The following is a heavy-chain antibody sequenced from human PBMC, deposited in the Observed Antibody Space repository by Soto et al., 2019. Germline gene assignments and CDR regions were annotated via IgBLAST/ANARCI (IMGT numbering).Heavy chain of an antibody. V-gene: IGHV4-31*03. J-gene: IGHJ4*02. CDR3: ARHEYCSGGSCYSAVPLLDY. Sequence: SETLSLTCTVSGGSISSGGYYWSWIRQHPGKGLEWIGYIYYSGSTYYNPSLKSRVTISVDTSKNQFSLKLSSVTAADTAVYYCARHEYCSGGSCYSAVPLLDYWGQGTLVTVSS. D-gene: IGHD2-15*01. CDR2: IYYSGST. CDR1: GGSISSGGYY.